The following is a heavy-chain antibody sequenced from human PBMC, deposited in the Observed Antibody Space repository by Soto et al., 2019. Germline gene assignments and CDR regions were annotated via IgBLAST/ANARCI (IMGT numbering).Heavy chain of an antibody. V-gene: IGHV1-69*12. D-gene: IGHD2-15*01. CDR3: ARDGGRDCSGGSCYFNWFDP. CDR1: GGTFSSYA. Sequence: QVQLVQSGAEVKKPGSSVKVSCKASGGTFSSYAISWVRQAPGQGLEWMGGIIPIFGTANYAQKFQGRVTITAAESTSTAYMELSSLRSEDTAVYYCARDGGRDCSGGSCYFNWFDPWGQGTLVTVSS. CDR2: IIPIFGTA. J-gene: IGHJ5*02.